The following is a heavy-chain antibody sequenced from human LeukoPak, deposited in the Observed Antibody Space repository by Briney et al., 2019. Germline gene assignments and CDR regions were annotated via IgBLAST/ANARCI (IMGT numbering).Heavy chain of an antibody. D-gene: IGHD3-22*01. V-gene: IGHV1-18*04. CDR1: GYTFTGYY. CDR3: ARASGITMMVVLNHDAFDI. Sequence: GASVKVSCKASGYTFTGYYMHWVRQAPGQGLEWMGWISADNGNRNYAQNLQGRVTMTTDTSTSTASMELRSLRSDDTAVYYCARASGITMMVVLNHDAFDIWGHGTMVTVSS. J-gene: IGHJ3*02. CDR2: ISADNGNR.